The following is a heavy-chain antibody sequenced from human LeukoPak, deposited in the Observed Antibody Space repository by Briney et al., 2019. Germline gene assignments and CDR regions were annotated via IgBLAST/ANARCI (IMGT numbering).Heavy chain of an antibody. CDR2: ISSNGGST. CDR3: VKAGPRGYCSGGSCFNWYFDL. J-gene: IGHJ2*01. CDR1: GFTFSSYA. Sequence: GGSLRLSCSASGFTFSSYAMHWVRQAPGKGLEYVSAISSNGGSTYYADSVKGRFTISRDNSKNTLYLQMSSLRAEDTAVYYCVKAGPRGYCSGGSCFNWYFDLWGRGTLVTVSS. D-gene: IGHD2-15*01. V-gene: IGHV3-64D*06.